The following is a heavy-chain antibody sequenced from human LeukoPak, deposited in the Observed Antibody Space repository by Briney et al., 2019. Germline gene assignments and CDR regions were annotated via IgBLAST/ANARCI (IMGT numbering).Heavy chain of an antibody. V-gene: IGHV4-39*01. CDR3: ASLGRPYCGGDCYPVDY. CDR2: IYYSGST. CDR1: GGSISSSSYY. Sequence: SETLSLTCTVSGGSISSSSYYWGWIRQPPGKGLEWIGSIYYSGSTYYNPSLKSRVTISVDTSKNQFSLKLSSVTAAGTAVYYCASLGRPYCGGDCYPVDYWGQGTLVTVSS. D-gene: IGHD2-21*02. J-gene: IGHJ4*02.